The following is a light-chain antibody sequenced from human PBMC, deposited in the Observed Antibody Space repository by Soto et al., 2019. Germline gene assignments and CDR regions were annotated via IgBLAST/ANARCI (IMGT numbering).Light chain of an antibody. Sequence: EIVMTQSPATLSVSPGERATLSCRASQSVSSNLAWYQQKPGQAPRLLIYGASTRATGIPARFSGSGSGTEFTLTIRSLQSEDSAVYYYQQYNNWPPWTFGQGTKVEIK. CDR3: QQYNNWPPWT. CDR1: QSVSSN. CDR2: GAS. J-gene: IGKJ1*01. V-gene: IGKV3-15*01.